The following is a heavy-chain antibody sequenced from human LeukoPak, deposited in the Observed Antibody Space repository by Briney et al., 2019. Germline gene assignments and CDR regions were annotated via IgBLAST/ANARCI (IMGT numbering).Heavy chain of an antibody. D-gene: IGHD5-18*01. Sequence: ASVKVSCKASEYTFTSFYIHWVRQAPGQGLEWMGIINPSGGSTSYAQKFQGRVAMTRDTSTSTVYVDLSSLISEDTAVYYCARGMGYSYGHPQGAFDIWGQGTMVTVSS. CDR2: INPSGGST. J-gene: IGHJ3*02. CDR1: EYTFTSFY. V-gene: IGHV1-46*01. CDR3: ARGMGYSYGHPQGAFDI.